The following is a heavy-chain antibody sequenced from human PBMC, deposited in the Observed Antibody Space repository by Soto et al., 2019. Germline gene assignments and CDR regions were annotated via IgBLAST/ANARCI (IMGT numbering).Heavy chain of an antibody. Sequence: EVVLHESGGGFVQPGGSLRLSCAASGFTVSNNYMAWVRQAPGKGLEWVSVIQGGGSISYAESVRDRFTISRDSSKNMVFLEMNNLRPEDTAVYFCARGEGSGSNALGYWGQGSQVTVSS. CDR3: ARGEGSGSNALGY. V-gene: IGHV3-66*01. CDR1: GFTVSNNY. J-gene: IGHJ4*02. CDR2: IQGGGSI. D-gene: IGHD3-10*01.